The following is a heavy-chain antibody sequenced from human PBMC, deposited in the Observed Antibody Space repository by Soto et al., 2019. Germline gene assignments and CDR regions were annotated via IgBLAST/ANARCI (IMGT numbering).Heavy chain of an antibody. CDR3: ARVEMATRGIDY. V-gene: IGHV3-21*01. D-gene: IGHD5-12*01. Sequence: EVQLVESGGGLVKPAGSLRLSCAASGFTFSSYSMSWVRQAPGKGLEWVSSISSSSSYIYYADSVKGRFTISRDNAKNSLYLQMNSLRAEDTAVYYCARVEMATRGIDYWGQGTLVTVSS. J-gene: IGHJ4*02. CDR1: GFTFSSYS. CDR2: ISSSSSYI.